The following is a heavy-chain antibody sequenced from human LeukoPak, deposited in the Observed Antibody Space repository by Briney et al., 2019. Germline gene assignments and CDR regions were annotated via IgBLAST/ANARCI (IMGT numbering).Heavy chain of an antibody. D-gene: IGHD3-16*02. Sequence: GASVKVSCKASGYTFTGYYMHWVRQAPGQGLEWMGWINPNSGGTNYAQKFQGRVTMTRDTSISTACMELSRLRSDDTAVYYCARYDVWGSYRAFDYWGQGTLVTVSS. CDR2: INPNSGGT. V-gene: IGHV1-2*02. J-gene: IGHJ4*02. CDR3: ARYDVWGSYRAFDY. CDR1: GYTFTGYY.